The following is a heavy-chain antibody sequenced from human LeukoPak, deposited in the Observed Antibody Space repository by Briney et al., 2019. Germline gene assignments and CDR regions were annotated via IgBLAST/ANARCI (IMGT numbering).Heavy chain of an antibody. V-gene: IGHV1-69*04. CDR1: GGTFSSYA. J-gene: IGHJ4*02. D-gene: IGHD6-13*01. Sequence: SVTVSFTASGGTFSSYAISWVRQAPGQGLEWMGRIIPILGIANYAQKFQGRVTITADKSTSTAYMELSSLRSEDTAVYYCARAGYSSSWDTYYFDYWGQGTLVTVSP. CDR3: ARAGYSSSWDTYYFDY. CDR2: IIPILGIA.